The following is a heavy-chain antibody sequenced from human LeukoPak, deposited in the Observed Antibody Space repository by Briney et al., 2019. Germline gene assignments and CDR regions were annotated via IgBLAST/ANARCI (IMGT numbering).Heavy chain of an antibody. CDR2: IYYSGST. CDR1: GGSISSYY. D-gene: IGHD6-13*01. J-gene: IGHJ3*02. CDR3: ARYQTPIAAAGSRYAFDI. Sequence: SETLSLTCTVSGGSISSYYWSWIRQPPGKGLEWIGYIYYSGSTNYNPSLKSRVAMSVDTSKNQFSLKLSSVTAADTAVYYCARYQTPIAAAGSRYAFDIWGQGTMVTVSS. V-gene: IGHV4-59*01.